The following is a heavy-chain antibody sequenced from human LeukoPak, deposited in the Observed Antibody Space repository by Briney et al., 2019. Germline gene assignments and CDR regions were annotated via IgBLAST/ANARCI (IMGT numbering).Heavy chain of an antibody. CDR2: IYSGGST. D-gene: IGHD3-22*01. Sequence: GGSLRLSCAASGFTFISYAMHWVRQAPGKGLEWVSVIYSGGSTYYADSVKGRFTISRDNSKNTLYLQMNSLRAEDTAVYYCAYDSSGYYYGYWGQGTLVTVSS. J-gene: IGHJ4*02. CDR1: GFTFISYA. V-gene: IGHV3-NL1*01. CDR3: AYDSSGYYYGY.